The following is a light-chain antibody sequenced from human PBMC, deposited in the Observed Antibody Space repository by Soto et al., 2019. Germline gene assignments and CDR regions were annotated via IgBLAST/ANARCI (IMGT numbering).Light chain of an antibody. CDR1: SSDVGGYNY. Sequence: QSALTQPPSGSGSPGQSVTISCTGTSSDVGGYNYVSWYQQHPGKAPKLMIYEVSKRPSGVPDRFSGSESGNTASLTVSGLQAEDEADYYCSSYAGSNNLFVFGTGTKVTVL. CDR3: SSYAGSNNLFV. V-gene: IGLV2-8*01. CDR2: EVS. J-gene: IGLJ1*01.